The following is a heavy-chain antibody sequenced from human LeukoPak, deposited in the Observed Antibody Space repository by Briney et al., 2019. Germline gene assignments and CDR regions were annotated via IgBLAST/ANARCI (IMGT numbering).Heavy chain of an antibody. V-gene: IGHV4-39*07. CDR2: VYYSGRT. J-gene: IGHJ4*02. CDR3: ARSSQCSGGSCFNKYYFDY. Sequence: SETLSLTCTVSGGSISTYYWGWIRQPPGKGLEWIGSVYYSGRTYYNPSLKSRVTISVDTSKNQFSLKLTSVTAADTAVYYCARSSQCSGGSCFNKYYFDYWGQGTLVTVSS. D-gene: IGHD2-15*01. CDR1: GGSISTYY.